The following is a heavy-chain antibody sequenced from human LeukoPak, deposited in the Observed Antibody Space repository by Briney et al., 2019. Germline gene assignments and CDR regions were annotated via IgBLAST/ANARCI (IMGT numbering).Heavy chain of an antibody. CDR1: GGSVSSGSYY. Sequence: SETLSLTCTVSGGSVSSGSYYRTWIRQSPGKGLEWIGNIYYSGSTNYNPSLRSRVTMSVDTSMNQFSLKLSSVTAADTAIYYCAKDFVAAAGRFDYWGQGALVTVSS. CDR3: AKDFVAAAGRFDY. J-gene: IGHJ4*02. V-gene: IGHV4-61*01. CDR2: IYYSGST. D-gene: IGHD6-13*01.